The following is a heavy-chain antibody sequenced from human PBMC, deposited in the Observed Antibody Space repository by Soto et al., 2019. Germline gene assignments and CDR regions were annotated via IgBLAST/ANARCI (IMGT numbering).Heavy chain of an antibody. D-gene: IGHD3-3*01. Sequence: PGGSLRLSCAASGFTFSSYAMSWVRQAPGKGLEWVSASSGSGGSTYYADSVKCRFTISRDNANNTLYLQMNSQRAEDTAVYYCSKAFGRALFGVDSWVFDIWGQGTMVSVTS. CDR2: SSGSGGST. CDR3: SKAFGRALFGVDSWVFDI. V-gene: IGHV3-23*01. CDR1: GFTFSSYA. J-gene: IGHJ3*02.